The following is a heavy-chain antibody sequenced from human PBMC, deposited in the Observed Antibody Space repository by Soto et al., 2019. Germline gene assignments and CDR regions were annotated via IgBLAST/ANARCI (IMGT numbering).Heavy chain of an antibody. CDR1: GFTFSAYS. CDR3: AREYTAWPLAYGLDV. J-gene: IGHJ6*02. V-gene: IGHV3-21*01. Sequence: GGSLRLSCVGSGFTFSAYSINWVRQAPGKGLEWVSSISSRSDIYYADSVKGRFTISRDNAKNSVSLQMNSLRAEDTAVYYCAREYTAWPLAYGLDVWGQGTTVTVSS. D-gene: IGHD2-2*02. CDR2: ISSRSDI.